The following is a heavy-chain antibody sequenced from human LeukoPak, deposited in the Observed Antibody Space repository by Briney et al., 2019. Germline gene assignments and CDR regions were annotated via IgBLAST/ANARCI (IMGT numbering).Heavy chain of an antibody. CDR3: ANGWEPYTPAYYFDY. D-gene: IGHD1-26*01. CDR1: GFTFSSYA. J-gene: IGHJ4*02. Sequence: GGSLRLSCAASGFTFSSYAMSWVRQAPGKGLEWVSAISGSGGSTYYADSVKGRFTISRDNSKNTLYLQMNSLRAEDTAVYYCANGWEPYTPAYYFDYWGQGTLVTVSS. V-gene: IGHV3-23*01. CDR2: ISGSGGST.